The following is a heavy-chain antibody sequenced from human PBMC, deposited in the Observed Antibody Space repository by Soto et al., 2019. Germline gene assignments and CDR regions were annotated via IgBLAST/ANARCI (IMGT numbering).Heavy chain of an antibody. D-gene: IGHD3-22*01. CDR2: INAGNGNT. Sequence: QVQLVQSGAEVKKPGASVKVSCKASGYTFTSYAMHWVRQAPGQRLEWMGWINAGNGNTKYSQKFQGRVTITSDTTASAAYMELSSVRCEDSAVNDCATHVPDRSGYRAFKGEYFQHWGQGTLVTVSS. CDR3: ATHVPDRSGYRAFKGEYFQH. CDR1: GYTFTSYA. J-gene: IGHJ1*01. V-gene: IGHV1-3*01.